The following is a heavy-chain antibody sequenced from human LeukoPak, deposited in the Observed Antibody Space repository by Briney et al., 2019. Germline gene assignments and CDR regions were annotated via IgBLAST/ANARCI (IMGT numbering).Heavy chain of an antibody. CDR1: GGSISSGGYY. V-gene: IGHV4-61*08. Sequence: EPSQTLSLTCAVSGGSISSGGYYWSWIRQPPGKGLEWIGYIYYSGSTNYNPSLKSRVTISVDTSKNQFSLKLSSVTAADTAVYYCARQGGSSGWPGDWFVYWGQGTLVTVSS. CDR2: IYYSGST. CDR3: ARQGGSSGWPGDWFVY. J-gene: IGHJ5*01. D-gene: IGHD6-19*01.